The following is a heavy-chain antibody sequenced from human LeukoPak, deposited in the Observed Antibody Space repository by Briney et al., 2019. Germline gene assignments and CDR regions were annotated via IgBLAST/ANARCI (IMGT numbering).Heavy chain of an antibody. CDR1: GFTFSNYW. J-gene: IGHJ4*01. CDR3: ARWVSGWGY. Sequence: PGGSLRLSCAASGFTFSNYWTTWVRHTPGKGLEWVANIKPDGSEKYYVDSVKGRFTISRDNAKNSLYLQMDSLRVEDTAVYYCARWVSGWGYWGQGTLVTVSS. CDR2: IKPDGSEK. D-gene: IGHD6-19*01. V-gene: IGHV3-7*05.